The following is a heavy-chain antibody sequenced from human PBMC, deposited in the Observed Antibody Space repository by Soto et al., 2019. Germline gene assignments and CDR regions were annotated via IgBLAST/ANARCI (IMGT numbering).Heavy chain of an antibody. Sequence: PSETLSLTCAVYGGSFSGYYWSWIRQPPGKGLEWIGEINHSGSTNYNPSLKSRVTISVDTSKKQFSLKLSSVTAADTAVYYCARGQRITMVRGVIITTNFDYWGQG. CDR3: ARGQRITMVRGVIITTNFDY. D-gene: IGHD3-10*01. CDR2: INHSGST. J-gene: IGHJ4*02. V-gene: IGHV4-34*01. CDR1: GGSFSGYY.